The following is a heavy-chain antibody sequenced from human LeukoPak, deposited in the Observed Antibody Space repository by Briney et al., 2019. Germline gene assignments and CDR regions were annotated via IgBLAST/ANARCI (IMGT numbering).Heavy chain of an antibody. Sequence: PGGSLRLSCAAFGFIYSHYGMHWVRQAPGKGLEWVAVIWSDGTNSFYAGSVKGRFTISRDNSQRTLFLQMNSLRVEDTAMYYCVRDAQRGFDYSNSLRYWGHGTLVTVSS. CDR1: GFIYSHYG. CDR3: VRDAQRGFDYSNSLRY. CDR2: IWSDGTNS. J-gene: IGHJ4*01. V-gene: IGHV3-33*08. D-gene: IGHD4-11*01.